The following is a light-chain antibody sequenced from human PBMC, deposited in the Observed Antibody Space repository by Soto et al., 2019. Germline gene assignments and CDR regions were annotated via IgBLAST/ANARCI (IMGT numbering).Light chain of an antibody. Sequence: QSALTQPPSVSGSPGQSVSISCTGTSSDVGRYNRVSWYQQPPGTAPKLIIYEVTKRPSGVPDRFAGSKSGNSASLTISGLQAEDEADYYCSSYTSTSTYVFGTGTKVTVL. J-gene: IGLJ1*01. CDR3: SSYTSTSTYV. CDR1: SSDVGRYNR. CDR2: EVT. V-gene: IGLV2-18*02.